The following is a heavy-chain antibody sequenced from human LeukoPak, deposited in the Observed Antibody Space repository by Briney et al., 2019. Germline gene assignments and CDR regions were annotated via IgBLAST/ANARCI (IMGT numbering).Heavy chain of an antibody. D-gene: IGHD2-15*01. CDR1: GFTFSSYW. CDR2: IKQDGSEK. Sequence: GGSLRLSCAASGFTFSSYWMSWVRQAPGKGLEWVANIKQDGSEKYYVDSVKGRFTISRDNAKNSLYLQMNSLRAEDTAVYYCARDRVVVAATRYYYYYGMDVWGQGTTVTVSS. V-gene: IGHV3-7*01. CDR3: ARDRVVVAATRYYYYYGMDV. J-gene: IGHJ6*02.